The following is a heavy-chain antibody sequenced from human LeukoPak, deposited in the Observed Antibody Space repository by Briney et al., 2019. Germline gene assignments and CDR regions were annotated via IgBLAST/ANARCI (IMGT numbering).Heavy chain of an antibody. CDR3: ARPRWGLRYFDYFDY. J-gene: IGHJ4*02. CDR1: GGSISSSSYY. Sequence: SETLSLTCTVSGGSISSSSYYWGWIRQPPGKGLEWIGSIYYSGSTYYNPSLKSRVTISVDTSKNQFSLKLSSVAAADTAVYYCARPRWGLRYFDYFDYWGQGTLVTVSS. CDR2: IYYSGST. D-gene: IGHD3-9*01. V-gene: IGHV4-39*07.